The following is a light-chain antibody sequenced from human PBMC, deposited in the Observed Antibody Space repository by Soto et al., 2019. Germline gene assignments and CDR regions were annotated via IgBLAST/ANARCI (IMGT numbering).Light chain of an antibody. CDR1: QSISGR. J-gene: IGKJ4*01. Sequence: DIQMTQSPSTLSASVGDRVTITCRASQSISGRLAWYQQKPGKAPKLLIFDASSLESGVPSRFSGSGPGTEFTLTITGLQPDDIGTYYCQQYNSYSTFGGGTKVEIK. CDR3: QQYNSYST. CDR2: DAS. V-gene: IGKV1-5*01.